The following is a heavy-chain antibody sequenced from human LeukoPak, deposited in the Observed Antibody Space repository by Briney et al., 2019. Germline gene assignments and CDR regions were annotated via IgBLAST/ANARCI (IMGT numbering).Heavy chain of an antibody. CDR3: ARVQPYTSGYYYYYYMDV. D-gene: IGHD5-18*01. CDR2: IYTSGST. J-gene: IGHJ6*03. CDR1: GGSISSGSYY. Sequence: PSQTLSLTCTVSGGSISSGSYYWSWIRQPAGKGLEWIGRIYTSGSTNYNPSLKSRVPISVDTSKNQFSLKLSSVTAADTAVYYCARVQPYTSGYYYYYYMDVWGKGTTVTVSS. V-gene: IGHV4-61*02.